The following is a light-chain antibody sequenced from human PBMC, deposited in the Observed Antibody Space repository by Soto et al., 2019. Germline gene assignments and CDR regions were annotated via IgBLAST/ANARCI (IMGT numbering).Light chain of an antibody. Sequence: QSALTQPASVSGSPGQSITIPCTGTSSDIGGYNFVSWYQQHPGRAPTLVIYEVSKRPSGVPDRFSGSKSGNTASLTVSGLQAEDEADYYCSSYAGSNNYVFGTGTKLTVL. CDR1: SSDIGGYNF. V-gene: IGLV2-8*01. CDR2: EVS. CDR3: SSYAGSNNYV. J-gene: IGLJ1*01.